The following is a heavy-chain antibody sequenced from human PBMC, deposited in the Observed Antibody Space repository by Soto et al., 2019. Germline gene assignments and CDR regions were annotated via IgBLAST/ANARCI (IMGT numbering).Heavy chain of an antibody. V-gene: IGHV4-59*01. CDR2: IYYSGST. D-gene: IGHD3-16*02. J-gene: IGHJ4*02. CDR1: GGSISSYY. CDR3: ARTITFGGVIAEYFDY. Sequence: SETLSLTCTVSGGSISSYYWSWIRQPPGKGLEWIGYIYYSGSTNYNPSLKSRVTISVDTSKNQFSLKLSSVTAADTAVYYCARTITFGGVIAEYFDYWGQGTLVTVSS.